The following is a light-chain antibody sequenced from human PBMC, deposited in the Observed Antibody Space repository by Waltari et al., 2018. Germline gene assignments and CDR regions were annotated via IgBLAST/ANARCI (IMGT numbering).Light chain of an antibody. J-gene: IGKJ1*01. CDR3: QQSYRVPWT. Sequence: DLQMTQSPSSLSASVGDRATISCRASQTVGKFLNWYQQRPGRAPKLLIYTASTLQSGVPSRFSGSVSGTDFTLSISNVQPEDSATYYCQQSYRVPWTFGQGTRVEIK. V-gene: IGKV1-39*01. CDR1: QTVGKF. CDR2: TAS.